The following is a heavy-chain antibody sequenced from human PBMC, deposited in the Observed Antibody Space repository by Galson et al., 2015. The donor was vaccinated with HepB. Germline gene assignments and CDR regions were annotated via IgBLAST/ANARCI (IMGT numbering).Heavy chain of an antibody. CDR2: VKRETDGETT. J-gene: IGHJ4*02. CDR1: EFTFSTAW. V-gene: IGHV3-15*01. D-gene: IGHD2-15*01. Sequence: SLRLSCVASEFTFSTAWMSLVRRAPGKGLEWVGRVKRETDGETTDYGALVKRRFTISRDDPKNMVYLHMNSLKTEDTAVYYCSTGKWWEDYWGQGTLVTVSS. CDR3: STGKWWEDY.